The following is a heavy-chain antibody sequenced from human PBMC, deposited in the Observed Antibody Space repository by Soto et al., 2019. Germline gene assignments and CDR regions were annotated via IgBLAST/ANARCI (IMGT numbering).Heavy chain of an antibody. D-gene: IGHD5-18*01. V-gene: IGHV5-51*01. CDR2: IYPGDSDA. CDR1: GYSFTSYW. J-gene: IGHJ6*02. CDR3: ATDTARTYYYYGMDV. Sequence: ESLKISCKGSGYSFTSYWIGWVRQMPGKGLEWMGIIYPGDSDARYSPSFEGQVTISVDKSTSTAYLQWSSLKASDTAMYYCATDTARTYYYYGMDVWGQGTTVTVSS.